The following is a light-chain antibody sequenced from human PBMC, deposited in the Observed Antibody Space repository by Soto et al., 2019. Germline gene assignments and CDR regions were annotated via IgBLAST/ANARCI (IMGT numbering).Light chain of an antibody. CDR2: TAT. CDR3: QQTYTTPRT. V-gene: IGKV1-39*01. Sequence: DLQMTQSPSSLSASVGDRVTITCRASQSVSNYLNWYQQKPGEAPKVLIYTATSVRSGVPSRFSGSGSGTDFTLTISGLQREDFATYYCQQTYTTPRTFGQGTKVEVK. J-gene: IGKJ1*01. CDR1: QSVSNY.